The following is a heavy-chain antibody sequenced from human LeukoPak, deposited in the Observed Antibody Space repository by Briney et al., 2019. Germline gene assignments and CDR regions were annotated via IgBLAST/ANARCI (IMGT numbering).Heavy chain of an antibody. CDR2: ISSSGSTI. Sequence: GGSLRLSCAASGFTFSDYYMSWIRQAPGKALEWVSYISSSGSTIYYADSVKGRFTISRDNAKNSLYLQMNSLRAEDTAVYYCARAPAYYDILTGYYSGAFDIWAKGQWSPSLQ. CDR1: GFTFSDYY. V-gene: IGHV3-11*01. J-gene: IGHJ3*02. D-gene: IGHD3-9*01. CDR3: ARAPAYYDILTGYYSGAFDI.